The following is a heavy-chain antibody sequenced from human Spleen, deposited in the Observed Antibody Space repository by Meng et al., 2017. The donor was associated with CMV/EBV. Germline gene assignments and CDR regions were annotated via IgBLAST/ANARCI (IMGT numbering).Heavy chain of an antibody. V-gene: IGHV1-69*04. CDR3: AMKYYFDSSGAQYFQH. CDR1: GSLTRYV. J-gene: IGHJ1*01. CDR2: IIPIIGIT. D-gene: IGHD3-22*01. Sequence: GSLTRYVVTWVRQAPGQGPEWMGRIIPIIGITNYAQKFQGRVTITADKSTSTAYMDLSSLRSEDTAVYYCAMKYYFDSSGAQYFQHWGQGTLVTVSS.